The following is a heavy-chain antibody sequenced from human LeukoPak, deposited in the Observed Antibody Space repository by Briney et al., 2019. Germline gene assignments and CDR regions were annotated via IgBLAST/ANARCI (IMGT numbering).Heavy chain of an antibody. Sequence: AASVKVSCKASGYTFTGYYVHWVRQAPGQGLEWMGRINPNSGDTNYAQKFQGRVTMTRDTSTSTAYMELSRLRSDDTAVYYCARDYCGGDCFPDYWGQGTLVTVSS. CDR2: INPNSGDT. J-gene: IGHJ4*02. V-gene: IGHV1-2*06. CDR1: GYTFTGYY. CDR3: ARDYCGGDCFPDY. D-gene: IGHD2-21*02.